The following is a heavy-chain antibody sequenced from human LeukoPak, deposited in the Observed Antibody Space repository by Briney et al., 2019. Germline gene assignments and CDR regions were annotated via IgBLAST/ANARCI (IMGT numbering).Heavy chain of an antibody. D-gene: IGHD5-24*01. Sequence: SETLSLTCAVYGGSFSGYYWSWIRQPPGKGLEWIGEINHRGSTDYNPSLKSRLTISVDTSKNQFSLKMSSVTAADTAVYYCARGDGRDGYKGRLDYWGQGTLVTVSS. CDR1: GGSFSGYY. J-gene: IGHJ4*02. CDR3: ARGDGRDGYKGRLDY. CDR2: INHRGST. V-gene: IGHV4-34*01.